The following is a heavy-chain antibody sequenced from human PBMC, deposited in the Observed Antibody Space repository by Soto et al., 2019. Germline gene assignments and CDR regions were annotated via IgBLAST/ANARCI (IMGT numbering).Heavy chain of an antibody. D-gene: IGHD3-16*01. CDR2: ISYDGSNK. CDR3: ARAYEGDYFDY. Sequence: VAVISYDGSNKYYADSVKGRFTISRDNSKNTLYLQMNSLRAEDTAVYYCARAYEGDYFDYWGQGTLVTVSS. J-gene: IGHJ4*02. V-gene: IGHV3-30-3*01.